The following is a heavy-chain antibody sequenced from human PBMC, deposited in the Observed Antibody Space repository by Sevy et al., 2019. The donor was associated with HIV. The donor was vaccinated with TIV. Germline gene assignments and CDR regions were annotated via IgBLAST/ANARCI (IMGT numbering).Heavy chain of an antibody. Sequence: GGSLRLSCAASGFNFSSYGMHWVRQAPGKGLEWVAVISYDGSSKYYAESVKGRFTMSRDNSKNTLYLQISSLRAEDTAVDYCAKESGSYYDFWSGHDAFDIWGQGTMVTVSS. CDR1: GFNFSSYG. J-gene: IGHJ3*02. CDR2: ISYDGSSK. D-gene: IGHD3-3*01. CDR3: AKESGSYYDFWSGHDAFDI. V-gene: IGHV3-30*18.